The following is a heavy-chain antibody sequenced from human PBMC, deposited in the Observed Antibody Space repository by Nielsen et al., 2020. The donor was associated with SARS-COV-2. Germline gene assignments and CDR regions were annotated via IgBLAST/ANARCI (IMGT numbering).Heavy chain of an antibody. CDR3: ARGGGGMDV. D-gene: IGHD3-16*01. CDR2: IKPDGSEK. Sequence: GGSLRLSCAASGFTFSSLWMSWVRQVPGKGLEWVADIKPDGSEKFYVDSVKGRFTISRDNAKNSMSLQMNSLRVEDTAVYYCARGGGGMDVWGQGTTVTVSS. CDR1: GFTFSSLW. J-gene: IGHJ6*02. V-gene: IGHV3-7*01.